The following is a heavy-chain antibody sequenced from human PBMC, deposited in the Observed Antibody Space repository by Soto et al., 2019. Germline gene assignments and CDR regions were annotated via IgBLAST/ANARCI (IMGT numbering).Heavy chain of an antibody. CDR3: ATAWGALYQSYYGMEV. D-gene: IGHD2-2*01. Sequence: QVQLVESGGGVVQPGRSLRLSCAATGFTFSHYGMHWVRQAPGKGLEWVAVIWYDGSNKYYADSVKGRCTISRDNTKNTAFLQMSSLRDEDTAVYYGATAWGALYQSYYGMEVWGQGTTVTVSS. CDR1: GFTFSHYG. J-gene: IGHJ6*02. CDR2: IWYDGSNK. V-gene: IGHV3-33*01.